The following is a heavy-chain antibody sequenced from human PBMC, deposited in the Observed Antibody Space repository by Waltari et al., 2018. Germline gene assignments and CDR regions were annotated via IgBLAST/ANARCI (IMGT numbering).Heavy chain of an antibody. V-gene: IGHV1-69*02. D-gene: IGHD3-22*01. CDR1: GGTFSSYT. Sequence: QVQLVQSGAEVKKPGSSVKVSCKASGGTFSSYTISWVRQAPGQGLEWMGMIIPILGIANYAQKFQGRVTITADKSTSTAYMELSSLRSEDTAVYYCARGRDYDSSGPPAYWGQGTLVTVSS. CDR3: ARGRDYDSSGPPAY. J-gene: IGHJ4*02. CDR2: IIPILGIA.